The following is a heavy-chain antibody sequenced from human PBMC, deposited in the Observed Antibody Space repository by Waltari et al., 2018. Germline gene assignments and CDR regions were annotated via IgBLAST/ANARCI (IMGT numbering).Heavy chain of an antibody. Sequence: EVQLVQSGAEVKKPGESLRISCKGSGYTFTSDWITWVRQMPGKGLEWMGRIDSSDSYTNYGPPFRGHVTFSVDKSTSTAYLQWTSLKASDSAMYYCALGSNWFLHWGQGSLVTVSS. CDR1: GYTFTSDW. CDR3: ALGSNWFLH. J-gene: IGHJ5*02. CDR2: IDSSDSYT. V-gene: IGHV5-10-1*03. D-gene: IGHD3-16*01.